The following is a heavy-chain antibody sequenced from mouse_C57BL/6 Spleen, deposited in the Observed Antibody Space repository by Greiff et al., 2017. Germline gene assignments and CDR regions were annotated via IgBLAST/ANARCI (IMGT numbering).Heavy chain of an antibody. V-gene: IGHV2-5*01. CDR1: GFSLTSYG. D-gene: IGHD2-1*01. CDR3: AKGIYYGNYYYAMDY. Sequence: QVQLQQSGPGLVQPSQSLSITCTVSGFSLTSYGVHWVRQSPGKGLEWLGVIWRGGSTDYNAAFMSRLSITKDNSKSQVFFKMNSLQADDTAIYYCAKGIYYGNYYYAMDYWGQGTSVTVSS. J-gene: IGHJ4*01. CDR2: IWRGGST.